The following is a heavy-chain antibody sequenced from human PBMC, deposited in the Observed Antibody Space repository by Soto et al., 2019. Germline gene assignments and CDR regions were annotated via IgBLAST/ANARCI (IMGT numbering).Heavy chain of an antibody. CDR1: GFTFRNYG. J-gene: IGHJ3*01. D-gene: IGHD3-22*01. CDR2: IGIGSSTK. CDR3: ARDQLYYNDISGRPLNAFDV. Sequence: GGSLRLSCAASGFTFRNYGMNWVRQAPGKRLEWVSYIGIGSSTKYYADSVKGRFTISRDNAKNSLYLQMNSLRAEDTAVYYCARDQLYYNDISGRPLNAFDVWGQGTTVTVSS. V-gene: IGHV3-48*01.